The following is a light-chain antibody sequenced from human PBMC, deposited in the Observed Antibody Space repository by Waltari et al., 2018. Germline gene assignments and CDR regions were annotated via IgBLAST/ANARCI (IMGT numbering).Light chain of an antibody. CDR2: GAS. Sequence: EIVMTQSPATLSVSPGDRATLSCRASQSVNTYLAWYQQKPGQAPRLLIYGASTRATGVPARFSGSGSGTELTITISSLQSEDFAVYYCQQYNNWPPMYTFGQGTKVEIK. CDR1: QSVNTY. V-gene: IGKV3-15*01. CDR3: QQYNNWPPMYT. J-gene: IGKJ2*01.